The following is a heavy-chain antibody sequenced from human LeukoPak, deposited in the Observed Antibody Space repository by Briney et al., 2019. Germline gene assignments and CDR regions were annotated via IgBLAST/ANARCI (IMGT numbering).Heavy chain of an antibody. CDR3: ARDLSGITGYTYGRGIDY. D-gene: IGHD5-18*01. V-gene: IGHV3-48*01. CDR2: ISSSSSTI. J-gene: IGHJ4*02. CDR1: GFTFSSYS. Sequence: AGGSLRLSCAASGFTFSSYSMNWVRQAPGKGLEWVSYISSSSSTIYYADSVKGRFTISRDNAKNLLYLQMNSLRAEDTAVYYCARDLSGITGYTYGRGIDYWGQGTLVTVSS.